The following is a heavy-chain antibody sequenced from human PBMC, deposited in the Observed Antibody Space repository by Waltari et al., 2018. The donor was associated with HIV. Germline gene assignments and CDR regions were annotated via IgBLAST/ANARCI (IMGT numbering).Heavy chain of an antibody. Sequence: QVQLEESGPGLVKPSETLSLTCTVSGGSISSYYWSWIRLPAGKGLEWIGRIYTSGSTNYNPSLKSRVHLSVDTSMNQFSLKLSSVTAADTAVYYCARGLRLGELSLYKYAFDIWGQGTMVTVSS. CDR1: GGSISSYY. D-gene: IGHD3-16*02. CDR3: ARGLRLGELSLYKYAFDI. CDR2: IYTSGST. V-gene: IGHV4-4*07. J-gene: IGHJ3*02.